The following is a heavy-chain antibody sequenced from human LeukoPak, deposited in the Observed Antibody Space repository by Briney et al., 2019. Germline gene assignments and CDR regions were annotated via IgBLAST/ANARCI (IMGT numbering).Heavy chain of an antibody. V-gene: IGHV3-21*01. CDR1: GFTFSTYN. CDR3: AREYCSSSSCRYHWFDP. CDR2: ISSSSSSI. D-gene: IGHD2-2*01. Sequence: PGGSLRLSCAASGFTFSTYNMNWVRQAPGKGLEWVSSISSSSSSIYYADSVKGRFTISRDNAKNSLYLQMNSLRAEDTAVYYCAREYCSSSSCRYHWFDPWGQGTLVTVSS. J-gene: IGHJ5*02.